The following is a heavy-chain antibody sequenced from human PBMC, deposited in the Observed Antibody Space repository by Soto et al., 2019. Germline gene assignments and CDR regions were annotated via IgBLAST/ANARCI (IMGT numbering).Heavy chain of an antibody. CDR1: GFSLTTGVG. CDR3: ATLTADF. J-gene: IGHJ4*02. V-gene: IGHV2-5*02. CDR2: VYWDDDK. Sequence: ITLEESGPTLVKPTETLTLTCTFSGFSLTTGVGVGWVRQTPGKALEWLALVYWDDDKHYNPSLKTRLTITKDDSKGQVVLTMTKMDPADSATYYCATLTADFWGLGTLVTVS.